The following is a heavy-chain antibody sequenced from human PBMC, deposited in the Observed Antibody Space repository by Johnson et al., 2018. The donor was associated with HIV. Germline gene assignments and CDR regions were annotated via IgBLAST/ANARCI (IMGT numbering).Heavy chain of an antibody. CDR3: ARQHSYDSSGQGGGLDV. CDR2: IKHDGSEK. CDR1: GFTFSNAW. J-gene: IGHJ3*01. D-gene: IGHD3-22*01. Sequence: VQLVESGGGLVKPGGSLRLSCAASGFTFSNAWMSWVRQAPGKGLAWVANIKHDGSEKYYVDSVKGRFTISRDNAKNSLYLQMNSLRAEDTALYYCARQHSYDSSGQGGGLDVWGQGTMVTVAS. V-gene: IGHV3-7*03.